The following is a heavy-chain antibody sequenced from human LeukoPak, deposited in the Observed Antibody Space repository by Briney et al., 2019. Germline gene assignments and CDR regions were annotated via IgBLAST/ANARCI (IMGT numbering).Heavy chain of an antibody. V-gene: IGHV3-21*04. CDR2: ITSNSRNI. CDR1: GFTFSSYS. J-gene: IGHJ4*02. CDR3: ARGGGDILTGYVNFDY. Sequence: GGSLRLSCAASGFTFSSYSMNWVRQAPGKGLEWVSSITSNSRNIYYADSMKGRFAISRDNAKKSLYLQMNGLRAEDTAVYYCARGGGDILTGYVNFDYWGQGTLVTVSS. D-gene: IGHD3-9*01.